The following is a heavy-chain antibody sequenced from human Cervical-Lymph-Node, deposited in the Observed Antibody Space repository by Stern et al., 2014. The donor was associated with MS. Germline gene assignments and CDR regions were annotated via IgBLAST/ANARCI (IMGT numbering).Heavy chain of an antibody. J-gene: IGHJ6*02. V-gene: IGHV5-51*01. CDR1: GYTFTNNW. CDR2: IYPGDSDI. D-gene: IGHD1-1*01. CDR3: ARHPPRRKWDDPNYGMDV. Sequence: VQLVESGAEVKKPGESLKISCKGSGYTFTNNWIAWVRQMPGKGLELMGIIYPGDSDIRYSPSLQGQVTISADKSISTAYLEWSSLKPEASAVYYCARHPPRRKWDDPNYGMDVWGQGTTVTVSS.